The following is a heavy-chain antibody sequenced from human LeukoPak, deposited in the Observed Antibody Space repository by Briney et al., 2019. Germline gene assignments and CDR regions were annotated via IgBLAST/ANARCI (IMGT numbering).Heavy chain of an antibody. J-gene: IGHJ4*02. V-gene: IGHV3-30*01. Sequence: GGSLRLSCAASGFTFSSYAMHWVRQAPGKGLEWVAVISYDGSNKYYADSVKGRFTISRDNSKNTLYLQMNSLRAEDTAVYYCARVGSAVVPAARLDYWGQGTLVTVSS. CDR3: ARVGSAVVPAARLDY. CDR2: ISYDGSNK. CDR1: GFTFSSYA. D-gene: IGHD2-2*01.